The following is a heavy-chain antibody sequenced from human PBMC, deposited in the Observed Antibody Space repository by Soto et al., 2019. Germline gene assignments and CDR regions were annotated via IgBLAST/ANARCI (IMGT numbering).Heavy chain of an antibody. Sequence: GSLRLSCAASGFTFSSYWMHWVRQAPGKGLVWVSRINSDGSSTSYADSVKGRFTISRDNAKNTLYLQMNSLRAEDTAEYYCAREYSYGYIYYYYGMDVWGQGTTVTVSS. CDR3: AREYSYGYIYYYYGMDV. J-gene: IGHJ6*02. CDR2: INSDGSST. CDR1: GFTFSSYW. V-gene: IGHV3-74*01. D-gene: IGHD5-18*01.